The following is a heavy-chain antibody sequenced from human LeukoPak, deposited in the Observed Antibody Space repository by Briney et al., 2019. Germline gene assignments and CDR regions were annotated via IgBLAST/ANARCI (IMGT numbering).Heavy chain of an antibody. CDR3: ARRVEMSSASATSDTWLDP. V-gene: IGHV4-59*01. J-gene: IGHJ5*02. CDR1: GDSISNYY. CDR2: VHFSGET. D-gene: IGHD3-10*01. Sequence: SETLSLTCTVSGDSISNYYWNWIRQSPGKGLEWIGHVHFSGETNYNPSLKSRVAIPLDSAKNQFSLRLISVTAADTAVYYCARRVEMSSASATSDTWLDPWGQGTLVSASP.